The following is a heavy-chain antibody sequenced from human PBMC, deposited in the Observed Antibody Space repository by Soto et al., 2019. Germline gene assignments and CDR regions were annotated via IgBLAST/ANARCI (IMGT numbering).Heavy chain of an antibody. CDR2: ISGSGGST. CDR1: GFTFSSYA. D-gene: IGHD3-10*01. Sequence: LRLSCAASGFTFSSYAMSWVRQAPGKGLEWVSAISGSGGSTYYADSVKGRFTISRDNSKNTLYLQMNSLRAEDTAVYYCATYYGSGSYYNRDYRGQGTLVTVSS. J-gene: IGHJ4*02. V-gene: IGHV3-23*01. CDR3: ATYYGSGSYYNRDY.